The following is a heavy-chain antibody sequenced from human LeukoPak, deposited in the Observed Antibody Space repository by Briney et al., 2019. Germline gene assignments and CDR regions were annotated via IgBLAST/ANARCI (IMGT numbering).Heavy chain of an antibody. Sequence: PGGSLRLSCAASGFTFRNYAMNWVRQAPGKGLEWVSVIGGNGGTTYYADSVKGRFTISRDNSKNTLYLQMNSLRVEDTAIYFCAREDATMVLSLDYWGQGALVTVSS. CDR1: GFTFRNYA. V-gene: IGHV3-23*01. CDR3: AREDATMVLSLDY. CDR2: IGGNGGTT. D-gene: IGHD5-18*01. J-gene: IGHJ4*02.